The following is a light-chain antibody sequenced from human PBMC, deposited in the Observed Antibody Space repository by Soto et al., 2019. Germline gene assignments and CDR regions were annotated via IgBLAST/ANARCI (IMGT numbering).Light chain of an antibody. CDR1: SSNIGNNY. Sequence: QAVVTQPPSVSAAPGQKVTISCSGSSSNIGNNYVSWYQQLPGTAPKLLIYDNNKRPSGIPDRFSGSKSGTSATLGITGLQTGDEADYYCGTWDTLHVVFGGGTQLTVL. CDR3: GTWDTLHVV. J-gene: IGLJ2*01. CDR2: DNN. V-gene: IGLV1-51*01.